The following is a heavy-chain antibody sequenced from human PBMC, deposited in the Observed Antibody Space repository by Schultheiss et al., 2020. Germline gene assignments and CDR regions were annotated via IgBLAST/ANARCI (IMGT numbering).Heavy chain of an antibody. CDR1: GGSISSYY. Sequence: SQTLSLTCTVSGGSISSYYWSWIRQPPGKGLEWIGEINHSGSTNYNPSLKSRVTISVDTSKNQFSLKLSSVTAADTAVYYCARGGRHPRSNIVVVPAAIQRGAFDIWGQGTMVNVSS. CDR3: ARGGRHPRSNIVVVPAAIQRGAFDI. V-gene: IGHV4-34*01. CDR2: INHSGST. D-gene: IGHD2-2*02. J-gene: IGHJ3*02.